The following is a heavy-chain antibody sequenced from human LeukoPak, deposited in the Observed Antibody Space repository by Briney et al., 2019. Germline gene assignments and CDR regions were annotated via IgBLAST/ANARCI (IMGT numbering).Heavy chain of an antibody. J-gene: IGHJ3*02. CDR3: ARGGTYYYDSSGLDI. CDR2: IGTAGDT. V-gene: IGHV3-13*01. CDR1: GFTFSSYD. D-gene: IGHD3-22*01. Sequence: PGGSLRLSCAASGFTFSSYDMHWVRQATGKGLEWVSAIGTAGDTYYPGSVKGRFTISRENAKNSLYLQMNSLRAGDTAVYYCARGGTYYYDSSGLDIWGQGTMVTVSS.